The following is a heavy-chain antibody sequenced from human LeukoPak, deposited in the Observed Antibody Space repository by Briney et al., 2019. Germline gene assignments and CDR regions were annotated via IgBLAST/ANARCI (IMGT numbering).Heavy chain of an antibody. CDR2: ISGDSGTT. V-gene: IGHV3-43*02. D-gene: IGHD3-22*01. J-gene: IGHJ4*02. Sequence: PGGSLRLXCAASGFTFDDYAMHWVRQAPGKGLEWVSLISGDSGTTYYADSVKGRFTISRDNSKNSLYLQMNSLRTEDTALYYCAKPLNYYDPIDYWGQGTLVTVSS. CDR1: GFTFDDYA. CDR3: AKPLNYYDPIDY.